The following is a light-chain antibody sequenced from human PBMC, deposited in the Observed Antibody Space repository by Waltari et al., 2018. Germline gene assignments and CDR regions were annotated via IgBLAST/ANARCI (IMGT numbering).Light chain of an antibody. J-gene: IGKJ1*01. Sequence: DIQMTQSPSSLSASVGDRVTITCRASQNINIYLNWYQQKPGKAPNVLVYAASSLQSGVPSRFSGSGSGTHFTLTISRLRPEDFATYFCQQSYTVPPTFGQGTKVEIK. CDR1: QNINIY. V-gene: IGKV1-39*01. CDR3: QQSYTVPPT. CDR2: AAS.